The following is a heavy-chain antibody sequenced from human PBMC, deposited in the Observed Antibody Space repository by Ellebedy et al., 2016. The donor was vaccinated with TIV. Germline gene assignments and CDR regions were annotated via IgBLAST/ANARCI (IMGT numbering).Heavy chain of an antibody. CDR1: GDTFTTHY. J-gene: IGHJ4*02. D-gene: IGHD5-12*01. Sequence: ASVKVSCXASGDTFTTHYIHWVRQAPGQGLEWMGIVSPGGSSASYAQKFQGRVTMTRDTATNTFYMELNSPRSEDTAIYYCATEGSGYDLNHWGQGTLVTVSS. CDR3: ATEGSGYDLNH. V-gene: IGHV1-46*01. CDR2: VSPGGSSA.